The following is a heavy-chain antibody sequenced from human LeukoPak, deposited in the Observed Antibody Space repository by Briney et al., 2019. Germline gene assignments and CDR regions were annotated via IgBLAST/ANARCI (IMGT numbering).Heavy chain of an antibody. CDR1: EYTFTGYY. CDR3: ARDRFGSGYYAFDI. Sequence: GASVQVSCKASEYTFTGYYMHWVRQAPGQGLEWMGWINPNSGGTNYAQKFQGRVTMTRDTSISTAYMELSRLRSDDTAVYYCARDRFGSGYYAFDIWGQGTMVTVSS. CDR2: INPNSGGT. D-gene: IGHD3-22*01. V-gene: IGHV1-2*02. J-gene: IGHJ3*02.